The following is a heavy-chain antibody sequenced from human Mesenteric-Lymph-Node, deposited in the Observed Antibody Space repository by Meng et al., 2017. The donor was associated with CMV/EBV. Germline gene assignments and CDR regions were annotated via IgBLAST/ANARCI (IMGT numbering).Heavy chain of an antibody. CDR1: GGTFSSYA. J-gene: IGHJ5*02. CDR3: AREKDDFWSGYHFRWFDP. Sequence: SVKVSCKASGGTFSSYAISWVRQAPGQGLEWMGGIIPIFGTANYAQKFQGRVTITTDESTSTAYMELSSLRSEDTAVYYCAREKDDFWSGYHFRWFDPWGQGTLVTVSS. CDR2: IIPIFGTA. V-gene: IGHV1-69*05. D-gene: IGHD3-3*01.